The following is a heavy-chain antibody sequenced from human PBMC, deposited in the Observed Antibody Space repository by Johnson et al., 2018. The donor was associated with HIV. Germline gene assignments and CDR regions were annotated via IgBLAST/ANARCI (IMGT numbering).Heavy chain of an antibody. CDR2: IRYDGSNK. CDR3: AKDGGSYGGAFDI. D-gene: IGHD1-26*01. J-gene: IGHJ3*02. V-gene: IGHV3-30*02. CDR1: GFIFSTYD. Sequence: VHLVESGGGVVQPGRSLRLSCAASGFIFSTYDMYWVRQATGKGLEWVAFIRYDGSNKYYADSVKGRFTISRDNSKNTLYLQMNSLRAEDTAVYYCAKDGGSYGGAFDIWGQGTMVTVSS.